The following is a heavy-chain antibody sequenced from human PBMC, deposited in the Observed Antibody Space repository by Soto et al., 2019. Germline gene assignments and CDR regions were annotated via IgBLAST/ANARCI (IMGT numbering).Heavy chain of an antibody. J-gene: IGHJ4*02. Sequence: GGSLXLSCAASGFTFSSYAMHWVRQAPGKGLEWVAFISYDGSNKYYADSVKGRFTISRDNTKNTLYLQMNSLRAEDAAVYYCARDLDWGIDYWGQGTLVTVSS. CDR1: GFTFSSYA. CDR3: ARDLDWGIDY. CDR2: ISYDGSNK. V-gene: IGHV3-30*04. D-gene: IGHD3-9*01.